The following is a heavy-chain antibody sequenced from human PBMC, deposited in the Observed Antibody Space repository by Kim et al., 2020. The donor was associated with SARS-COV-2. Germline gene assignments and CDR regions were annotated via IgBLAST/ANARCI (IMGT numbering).Heavy chain of an antibody. Sequence: GGSLRLSCAASGFTFSSYVMHWVRQAPGKGLEYVSAISGNGVSTYYTNSVKGRFTISRDNSKNTLYLQMGSLRAEDMAVFYCAREAYSGGYYEDWGQGT. J-gene: IGHJ4*02. CDR1: GFTFSSYV. CDR2: ISGNGVST. V-gene: IGHV3-64*01. CDR3: AREAYSGGYYED. D-gene: IGHD1-26*01.